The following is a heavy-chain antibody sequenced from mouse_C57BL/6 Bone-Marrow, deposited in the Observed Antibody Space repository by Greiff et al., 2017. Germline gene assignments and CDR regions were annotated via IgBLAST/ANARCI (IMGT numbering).Heavy chain of an antibody. J-gene: IGHJ3*01. V-gene: IGHV1-85*01. CDR2: IYPRDGST. Sequence: VQLVESGPELVKPGASVKLSCKASGYTFTSYDINWVKQRPGQGLEWIGWIYPRDGSTKYNEKFKGKATLTVDTSSSTAYMELHSLTSEDSAVYFCARRGYGNPFADWGQGTLVTVSA. CDR3: ARRGYGNPFAD. CDR1: GYTFTSYD. D-gene: IGHD2-1*01.